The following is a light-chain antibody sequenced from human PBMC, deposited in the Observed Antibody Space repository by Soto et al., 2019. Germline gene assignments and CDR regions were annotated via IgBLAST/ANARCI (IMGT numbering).Light chain of an antibody. Sequence: DIQVTQSPSSLSASVGDRVTVTCQASQDLSNDLNWYQQKPGKAPKLLIYGASNLETGVPSRFSGSGSGTDFTFTISSLQPEDLATYYCQQYHDLPYTFGQGTKLDIK. CDR3: QQYHDLPYT. CDR2: GAS. V-gene: IGKV1-33*01. CDR1: QDLSND. J-gene: IGKJ2*01.